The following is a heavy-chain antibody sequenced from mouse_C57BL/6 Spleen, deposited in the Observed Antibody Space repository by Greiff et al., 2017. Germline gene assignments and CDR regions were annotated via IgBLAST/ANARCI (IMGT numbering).Heavy chain of an antibody. V-gene: IGHV14-4*01. CDR3: TSGRRGAMDY. CDR1: GFNIKDDY. D-gene: IGHD1-1*01. J-gene: IGHJ4*01. Sequence: EVQLQQSGAELVRPGASVKLSCTASGFNIKDDYMHWVKQRPEQGLEWIGWIDPENGDTEYASKFQGKATITADTSSNTAYLQLRSLTSEDTAVYYCTSGRRGAMDYWGQGTSVTVSS. CDR2: IDPENGDT.